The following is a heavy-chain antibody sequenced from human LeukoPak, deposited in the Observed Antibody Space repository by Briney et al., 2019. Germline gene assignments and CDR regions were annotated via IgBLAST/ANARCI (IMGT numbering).Heavy chain of an antibody. D-gene: IGHD3-16*02. CDR2: ISAYNGNT. V-gene: IGHV1-18*01. CDR1: GYTFTSYG. Sequence: ASVKVSCKASGYTFTSYGISWVRQAPGQGLEWMGWISAYNGNTNYAQKLQGRVTMTTATSMSTAYMELRSLRSDDTAVYYCAREDRDYVWGSYRPLFDYWGQGTLVTVSS. J-gene: IGHJ4*02. CDR3: AREDRDYVWGSYRPLFDY.